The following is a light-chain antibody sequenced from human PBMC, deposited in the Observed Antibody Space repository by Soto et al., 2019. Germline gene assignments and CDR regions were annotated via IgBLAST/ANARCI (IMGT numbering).Light chain of an antibody. CDR1: SSDVGGYNY. CDR3: SSYTSSSTLV. Sequence: QSALTQAASVSGSPGQSITISCTGTSSDVGGYNYVSWYQQHPGKAPKLMIYEVSNRPSGVSNRFSGSKSGNTASLTISGLHAEYEADYYCSSYTSSSTLVFGTGTKPTVL. V-gene: IGLV2-14*01. J-gene: IGLJ1*01. CDR2: EVS.